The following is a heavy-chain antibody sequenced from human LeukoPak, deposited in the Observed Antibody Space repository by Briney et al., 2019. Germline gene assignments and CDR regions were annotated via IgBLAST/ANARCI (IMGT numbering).Heavy chain of an antibody. CDR1: GFTFSSYA. D-gene: IGHD1-26*01. J-gene: IGHJ6*03. Sequence: GGSLTLSCPASGFTFSSYAMSWVRHAPRQGLEWASAISGSGGSTYYADSVKGRFTISRDNSKNTLYLQMNSLRAEDTAVYYCAKGKWDPYYYMDVWGKGTTVTVSS. CDR2: ISGSGGST. V-gene: IGHV3-23*01. CDR3: AKGKWDPYYYMDV.